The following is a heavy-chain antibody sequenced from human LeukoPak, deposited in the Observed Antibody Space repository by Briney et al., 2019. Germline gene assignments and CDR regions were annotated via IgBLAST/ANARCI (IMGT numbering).Heavy chain of an antibody. D-gene: IGHD6-19*01. CDR2: IYTSGST. CDR1: GGSISSGSYY. CDR3: ARRSSGWWKNWFDP. J-gene: IGHJ5*02. V-gene: IGHV4-61*02. Sequence: SSETLSLTCTVSGGSISSGSYYWSWIRQPAGKGLEWIGRIYTSGSTNYNPSLKSRVTISVDTSKNQFSLKLSSVTAADTAVYYCARRSSGWWKNWFDPWGQGTLVTVPS.